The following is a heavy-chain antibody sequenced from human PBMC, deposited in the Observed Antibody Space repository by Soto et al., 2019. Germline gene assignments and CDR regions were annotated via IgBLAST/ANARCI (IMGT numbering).Heavy chain of an antibody. J-gene: IGHJ3*02. CDR3: ARASYLAPAFDI. V-gene: IGHV1-8*01. Sequence: QVQLVQSGAEVKRPGDSVKVSCKASGYTFTSYDFNWARQAPGQGLEWMGWVNPNSGNTDSAQTFQGRVSMTRNTSIRTAYMELSSLRSEDTAVDYCARASYLAPAFDILGHGTMVTVSS. D-gene: IGHD3-10*01. CDR2: VNPNSGNT. CDR1: GYTFTSYD.